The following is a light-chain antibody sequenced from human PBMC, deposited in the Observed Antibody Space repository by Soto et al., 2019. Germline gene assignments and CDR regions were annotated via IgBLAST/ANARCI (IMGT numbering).Light chain of an antibody. CDR3: QQYVTSPT. Sequence: EIVLTQSPATLSLSPGERATLSCIASQSVSSYLAWYQQKPGQAPRLLIYDASNRATGIPARFSGSGSGTDFTLTISRLEPEDFAVYYCQQYVTSPTFGEGTRLEIK. CDR1: QSVSSY. CDR2: DAS. J-gene: IGKJ5*01. V-gene: IGKV3-11*01.